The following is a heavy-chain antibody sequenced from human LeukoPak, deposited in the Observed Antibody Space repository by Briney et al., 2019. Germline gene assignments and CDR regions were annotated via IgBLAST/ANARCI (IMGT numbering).Heavy chain of an antibody. V-gene: IGHV4-39*01. CDR1: GASVTSVTDY. D-gene: IGHD3-22*01. J-gene: IGHJ4*02. CDR2: VIYGGRT. CDR3: ARHDYDSTGAYWGYYFDY. Sequence: PSETLSLTCSVSGASVTSVTDYGGWVRQSRGGGLEWRGSVIYGGRTYYNPSLKSRVTMSIDTSKNQFSLKMRSMTAADTAVYYCARHDYDSTGAYWGYYFDYWGQGTLVTVSS.